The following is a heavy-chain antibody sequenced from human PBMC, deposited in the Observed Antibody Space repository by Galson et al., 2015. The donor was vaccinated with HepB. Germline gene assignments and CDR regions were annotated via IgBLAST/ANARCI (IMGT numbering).Heavy chain of an antibody. CDR2: ISGSGGST. CDR1: GFTFSSYA. V-gene: IGHV3-23*01. Sequence: SLRLSCAASGFTFSSYAMSWVRQAPGKGLEWVSAISGSGGSTYYADSVKGRFTISRDNSKNTLDLQMNSLRAEDTAVYYCAKDLHYDSSGYYFSGHAFDIWGQGTMVTVSS. D-gene: IGHD3-22*01. J-gene: IGHJ3*02. CDR3: AKDLHYDSSGYYFSGHAFDI.